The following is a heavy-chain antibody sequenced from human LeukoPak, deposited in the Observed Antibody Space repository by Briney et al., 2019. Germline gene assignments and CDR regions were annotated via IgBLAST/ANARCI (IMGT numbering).Heavy chain of an antibody. CDR2: IYSGGTT. V-gene: IGHV3-66*01. Sequence: GGSLRLSCAASGFTISANYMSWVRQSPGKGLEWVSLIYSGGTTDYADSVKGRSTISKDNSKNTVFLQMNSLTAEDTALYYCASLYCSRGSCAFDVWGQGTLVTVSS. CDR1: GFTISANY. J-gene: IGHJ5*02. CDR3: ASLYCSRGSCAFDV. D-gene: IGHD2-15*01.